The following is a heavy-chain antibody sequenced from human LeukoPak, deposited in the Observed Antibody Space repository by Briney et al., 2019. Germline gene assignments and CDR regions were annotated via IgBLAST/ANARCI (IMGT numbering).Heavy chain of an antibody. Sequence: ASETLSLTCTVSGGSISSYYWSWIRQPPGKGLEWIGYIYYSGSTNYNPSLKSRVTILVDTSKNQFSLKLNSVTAADTAVYYCARGWGIAARPNYFDYWGQGTLVTVSS. V-gene: IGHV4-59*01. D-gene: IGHD6-6*01. J-gene: IGHJ4*02. CDR2: IYYSGST. CDR1: GGSISSYY. CDR3: ARGWGIAARPNYFDY.